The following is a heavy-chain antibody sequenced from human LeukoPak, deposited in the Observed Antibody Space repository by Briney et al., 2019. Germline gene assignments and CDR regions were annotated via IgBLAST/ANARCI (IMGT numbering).Heavy chain of an antibody. Sequence: GRSLRLSCAASGFTFDDYAMHWVRQAPGKGLEWVSAMSGSGDGTYYADSVKGRFTISRDNSKNTLYLQMNSLRAEDTAVYYCAKMMGQRLYDYCMDVWGKGTTVTVSS. CDR2: MSGSGDGT. V-gene: IGHV3-23*01. CDR1: GFTFDDYA. D-gene: IGHD3-16*01. J-gene: IGHJ6*03. CDR3: AKMMGQRLYDYCMDV.